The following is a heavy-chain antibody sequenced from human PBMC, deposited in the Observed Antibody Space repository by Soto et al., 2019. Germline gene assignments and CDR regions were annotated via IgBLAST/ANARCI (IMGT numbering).Heavy chain of an antibody. Sequence: SETLSLTCTVSGGSISNYYWSWIRQPPGKGLEWIAYIYYSGSTNYNPSLKSRVTVSVDTSKNQFSLRLSSVTAADTAVYYCARHYVDHGFPRFVDYWGQGTQVTVSS. CDR1: GGSISNYY. CDR2: IYYSGST. V-gene: IGHV4-59*08. D-gene: IGHD4-17*01. J-gene: IGHJ4*02. CDR3: ARHYVDHGFPRFVDY.